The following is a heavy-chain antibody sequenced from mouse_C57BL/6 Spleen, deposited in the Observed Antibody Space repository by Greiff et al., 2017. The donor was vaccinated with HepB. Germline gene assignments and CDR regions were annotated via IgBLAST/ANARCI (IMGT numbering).Heavy chain of an antibody. Sequence: VQLQQSGPELVKPGASVKISCKASGYAFSSSWMNWVKQRPGKGLEWIGRIYPGDGDTNYNGKFKGKATLTADKSSSTAYMQLSSLTSEDSAVYFCGRGVSNSGGYFDYWGQGTTLTVSS. CDR3: GRGVSNSGGYFDY. V-gene: IGHV1-82*01. CDR1: GYAFSSSW. D-gene: IGHD2-5*01. J-gene: IGHJ2*01. CDR2: IYPGDGDT.